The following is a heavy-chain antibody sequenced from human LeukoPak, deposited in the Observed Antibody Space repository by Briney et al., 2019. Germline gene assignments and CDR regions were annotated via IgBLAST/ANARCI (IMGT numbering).Heavy chain of an antibody. CDR1: GGSFSGYY. CDR3: ARGFDYYDTRYNAFDI. J-gene: IGHJ3*02. V-gene: IGHV4-34*01. Sequence: SETLSLTCAVCGGSFSGYYWSWIRQPPGKGLEWIGEINHSGSTNYNPSLKSRVTISVDTSKNQFSLKLSSVTAADTAVYYCARGFDYYDTRYNAFDIWGQGTMVTVSS. D-gene: IGHD3-22*01. CDR2: INHSGST.